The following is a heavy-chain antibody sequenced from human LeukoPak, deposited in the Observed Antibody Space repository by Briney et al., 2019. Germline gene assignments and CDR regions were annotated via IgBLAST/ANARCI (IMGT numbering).Heavy chain of an antibody. V-gene: IGHV3-23*01. CDR3: ARAYGGALEAFDI. CDR1: GFTFSSYA. CDR2: ISGSGGST. D-gene: IGHD4-23*01. Sequence: PGGSLRLSCAASGFTFSSYAMSWVRQAPGKGLEWVSAISGSGGSTYYADSVKGRFTISRDNAKNSLYLQMNSLRAEDTAVYYCARAYGGALEAFDIWGQGTMVTVSS. J-gene: IGHJ3*02.